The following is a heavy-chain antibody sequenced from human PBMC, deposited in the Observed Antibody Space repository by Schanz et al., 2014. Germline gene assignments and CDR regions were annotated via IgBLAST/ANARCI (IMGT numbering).Heavy chain of an antibody. V-gene: IGHV3-23*01. Sequence: VQLLQFGGGVVQPGRSLRLSCAVSGFTVSSNHMSWVRQAPGKGLEWVSALSGSGGSTYYADSVKGRFTISRDNSENTLYLQMNSLRAEDTSVYFCARVRRRIATPSTPSFRNYYYYAMDVWGQGTTVTVSS. CDR2: LSGSGGST. D-gene: IGHD6-13*01. CDR1: GFTVSSNH. CDR3: ARVRRRIATPSTPSFRNYYYYAMDV. J-gene: IGHJ6*02.